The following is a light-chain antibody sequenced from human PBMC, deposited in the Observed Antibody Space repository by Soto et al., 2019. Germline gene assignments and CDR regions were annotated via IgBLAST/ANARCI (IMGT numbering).Light chain of an antibody. CDR3: CSYAGSYTYV. Sequence: QSALTQPRSVSGSPGQSVTISCTGTSSDVGGYNYVSWYQHHPGKAPKLMIYDVSKRPSGVPDRFSGSKSGNTASLTISGLKAEDEAEYYCCSYAGSYTYVFGTGTKLTVL. J-gene: IGLJ1*01. V-gene: IGLV2-11*01. CDR1: SSDVGGYNY. CDR2: DVS.